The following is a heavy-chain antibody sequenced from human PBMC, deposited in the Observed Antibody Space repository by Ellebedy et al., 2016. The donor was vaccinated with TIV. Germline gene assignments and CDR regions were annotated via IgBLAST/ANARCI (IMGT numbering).Heavy chain of an antibody. CDR2: INAGNGNT. D-gene: IGHD2-15*01. CDR1: GYTFTSYA. CDR3: ARDLAPSSLGISGGSCSLGY. Sequence: AASVKVSCKASGYTFTSYAMHWVRQAPGQRLEWMGWINAGNGNTKYSQKFQGRVTITRDTSASTAYMELSSLRSEDTAVYYCARDLAPSSLGISGGSCSLGYWGQGTLVTVSS. V-gene: IGHV1-3*01. J-gene: IGHJ4*02.